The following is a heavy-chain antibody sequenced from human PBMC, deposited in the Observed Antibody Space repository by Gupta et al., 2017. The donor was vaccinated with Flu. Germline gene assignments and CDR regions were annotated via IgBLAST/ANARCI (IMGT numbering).Heavy chain of an antibody. J-gene: IGHJ4*02. CDR2: IHSESDGGAA. CDR3: ATVFSYYANSGNPPDTFDY. CDR1: GFTFKNAW. V-gene: IGHV3-15*01. Sequence: ESGGGLVKPGGSLRLSCVASGFTFKNAWMNWVRQVPGKGPEWVGRIHSESDGGAADYAAPVKGRFSISRDDSKNILYLQMNSLRTEDTAVYYCATVFSYYANSGNPPDTFDYWGQGALVTVSS. D-gene: IGHD3-10*01.